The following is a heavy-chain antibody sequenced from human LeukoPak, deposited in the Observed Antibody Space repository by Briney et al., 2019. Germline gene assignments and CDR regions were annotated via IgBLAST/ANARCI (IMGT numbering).Heavy chain of an antibody. CDR3: ARGGTGRAGN. Sequence: SETLSLTCTVSGGSISSSYNWGWIRQSPGKGLEWIGSISYSGRTYYNPSLKSRVSISVDTSKSQFSLKLSSVTAADTAVYYCARGGTGRAGNWGQGTLVTVSS. CDR2: ISYSGRT. CDR1: GGSISSSYN. V-gene: IGHV4-39*01. J-gene: IGHJ4*02. D-gene: IGHD2/OR15-2a*01.